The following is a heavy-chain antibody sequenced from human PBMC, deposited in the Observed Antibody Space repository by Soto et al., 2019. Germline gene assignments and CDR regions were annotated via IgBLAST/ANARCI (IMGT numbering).Heavy chain of an antibody. V-gene: IGHV4-34*01. D-gene: IGHD3-22*01. CDR2: INHSGST. J-gene: IGHJ5*02. Sequence: SETLSLTCAVYGGSFSGYYWSWIRQPPGKGLEWIGEINHSGSTNYNPSLKSRVTISVDTSKNQFSLKLSSVTAADTAVYYCARLPYYYDSSGYYEPFGLSVWFDPWGQGTLVTVSS. CDR1: GGSFSGYY. CDR3: ARLPYYYDSSGYYEPFGLSVWFDP.